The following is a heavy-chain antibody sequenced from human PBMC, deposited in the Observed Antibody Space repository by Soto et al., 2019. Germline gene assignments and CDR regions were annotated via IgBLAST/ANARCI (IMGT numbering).Heavy chain of an antibody. CDR3: VKGTAIAAAGYYYYGMDV. Sequence: GGSLRLSCAASGFTFSSYWMHWVRQAPGKGLVWVSRINSDGSSTSYADSVKGRFTISRDNAKNTLYLQMNSLRAEDTAVYYCVKGTAIAAAGYYYYGMDVWGQG. CDR2: INSDGSST. J-gene: IGHJ6*02. V-gene: IGHV3-74*01. CDR1: GFTFSSYW. D-gene: IGHD6-13*01.